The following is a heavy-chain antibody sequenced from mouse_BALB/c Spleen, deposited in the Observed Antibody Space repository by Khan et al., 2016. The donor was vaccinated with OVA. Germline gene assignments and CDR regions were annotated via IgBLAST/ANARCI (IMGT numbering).Heavy chain of an antibody. Sequence: EVQLQESGPGLVKPSQSLSLTCTVTGYSITSGYAWNWIRQFPGNKLEWMGYISYSGSTSYNPSLRSRISITRDTSKNQFFLQLNSVTTEDTATYYCARINYYGYAMDYWGQGTSVTVSS. V-gene: IGHV3-2*02. D-gene: IGHD1-1*01. CDR1: GYSITSGYA. CDR2: ISYSGST. J-gene: IGHJ4*01. CDR3: ARINYYGYAMDY.